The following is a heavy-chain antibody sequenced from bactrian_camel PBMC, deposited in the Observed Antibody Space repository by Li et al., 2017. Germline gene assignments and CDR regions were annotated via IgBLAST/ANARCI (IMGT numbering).Heavy chain of an antibody. CDR2: YIGDNNDNGT. CDR1: GRTVLAA. Sequence: HVQLVESGGGSVQTGGSLRLSCAFSGRTVLAAGAGSARLQGRTARGSTIYIGDNNDNGTYYADSVKGRFTISQVISKKTVYLQMDSLKPEDTAMYYCAADLSSSGRARAGEFCSLVTRGYNYWGQGTQVTVS. D-gene: IGHD1*01. J-gene: IGHJ4*01. CDR3: AADLSSSGRARAGEFCSLVTRGYNY. V-gene: IGHV3-2*01.